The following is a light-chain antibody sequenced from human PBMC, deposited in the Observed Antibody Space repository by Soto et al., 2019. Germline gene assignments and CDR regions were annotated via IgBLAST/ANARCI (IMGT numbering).Light chain of an antibody. V-gene: IGKV3-15*01. CDR3: QQYKNWPPLT. J-gene: IGKJ4*01. CDR2: GAF. Sequence: EIVMTQSPATLSVSPGETATLSCRASQSVSYNLAWYQQKPGQGPRLLIYGAFTRATGIPARFSGSGSGTEFTLTISSLQSEDFALDYCQQYKNWPPLTFGGGTKVELK. CDR1: QSVSYN.